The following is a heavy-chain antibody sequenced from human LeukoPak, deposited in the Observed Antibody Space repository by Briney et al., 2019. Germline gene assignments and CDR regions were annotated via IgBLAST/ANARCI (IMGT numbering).Heavy chain of an antibody. Sequence: GGSLRLSCAASGFTFSSYLMSWVRQAPGQGLEWVANIKQDGSEKYYVDSVKGRFTISRDNAKNSLYLQMNSLRAEDTAVYYCARDDCSSISCYHNWFDPWGQGTLVSVSS. J-gene: IGHJ5*02. V-gene: IGHV3-7*01. CDR3: ARDDCSSISCYHNWFDP. CDR1: GFTFSSYL. CDR2: IKQDGSEK. D-gene: IGHD2-2*01.